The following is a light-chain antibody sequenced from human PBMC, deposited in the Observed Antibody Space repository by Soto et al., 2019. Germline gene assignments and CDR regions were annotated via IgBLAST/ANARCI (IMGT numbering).Light chain of an antibody. Sequence: DIQMTQSPSSLSASVGDSVTISCRSSQNIDTFLNWYQQKAGEAPKLPIRSSTTLQDGVPSRFTGSGSGTEFALTIGSLQPEDFASYYCQQSHSAPTFGQGTKV. CDR2: SST. CDR1: QNIDTF. J-gene: IGKJ1*01. CDR3: QQSHSAPT. V-gene: IGKV1-39*01.